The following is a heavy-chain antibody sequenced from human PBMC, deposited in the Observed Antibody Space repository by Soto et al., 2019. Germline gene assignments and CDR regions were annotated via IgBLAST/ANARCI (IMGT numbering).Heavy chain of an antibody. V-gene: IGHV1-69*01. CDR2: IIPIFGTA. J-gene: IGHJ4*02. Sequence: QVQLVQSGAEVKKPGSSVKVSCKASGGTFSSYAISWVRQAPGQGLEWMGGIIPIFGTANYAQKVQGRVTITADESTSTAYMELSSLRSEDTAVYYCAREEGVSPGYGAEYSSSWSNWGQGTLVTVSS. CDR1: GGTFSSYA. D-gene: IGHD6-13*01. CDR3: AREEGVSPGYGAEYSSSWSN.